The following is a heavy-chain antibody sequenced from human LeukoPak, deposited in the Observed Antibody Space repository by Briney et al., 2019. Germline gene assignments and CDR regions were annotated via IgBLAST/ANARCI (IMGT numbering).Heavy chain of an antibody. CDR1: GFTVSSNY. Sequence: GGSLRLSCAASGFTVSSNYMSWVRQAPGKGLEWVSVIYSGGSTYYADSVKGRFTISRDNSKNKPYLQMNSLRPEDTSVYYCARDITIGDNDHWGQGTLGTVSS. D-gene: IGHD3-3*01. CDR3: ARDITIGDNDH. J-gene: IGHJ4*02. CDR2: IYSGGST. V-gene: IGHV3-66*01.